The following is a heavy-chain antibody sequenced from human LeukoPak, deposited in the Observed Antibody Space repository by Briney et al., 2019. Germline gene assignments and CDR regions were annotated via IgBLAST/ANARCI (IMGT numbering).Heavy chain of an antibody. Sequence: ASVKVSCKASGYTFTSYGISWVRQAPGQGLEWMGWISAYNGNTNYAQKLQGRVTMTTDTSTSTAYMELRSLRSDDTAVYYCARALTSTAVAGTNDYWGQGTLVTVSS. CDR2: ISAYNGNT. V-gene: IGHV1-18*01. CDR1: GYTFTSYG. J-gene: IGHJ4*02. D-gene: IGHD6-19*01. CDR3: ARALTSTAVAGTNDY.